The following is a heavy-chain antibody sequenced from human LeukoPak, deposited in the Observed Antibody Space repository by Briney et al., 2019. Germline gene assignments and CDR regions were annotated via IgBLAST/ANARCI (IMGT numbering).Heavy chain of an antibody. V-gene: IGHV3-33*06. D-gene: IGHD2-2*02. CDR2: IWYDGSNK. Sequence: GRSLRLSCAVYGFTFSTYGKHWVRQAQGKGRGRVGVIWYDGSNKYYANPVKGRFTISRDNSKNTLYLEMNSLRAEDTAVYYCAKGTVVSAAIDDDAFDIWGQGTMVTVSS. CDR1: GFTFSTYG. CDR3: AKGTVVSAAIDDDAFDI. J-gene: IGHJ3*02.